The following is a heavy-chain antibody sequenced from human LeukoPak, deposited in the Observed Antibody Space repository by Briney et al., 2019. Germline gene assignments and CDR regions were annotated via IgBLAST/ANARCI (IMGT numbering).Heavy chain of an antibody. CDR1: GYTFTVYY. V-gene: IGHV1-2*04. CDR2: INLNSGGT. D-gene: IGHD2-15*01. J-gene: IGHJ5*02. Sequence: ASVKVTCKASGYTFTVYYMHWVRQAHGPGLGWMGWINLNSGGTNNAQKFQVWVTMTMDTYISTAYMELSRLRSDDPAVYYCARGSDIVVVVAATPKVGWFDPWGQGTLVTVSS. CDR3: ARGSDIVVVVAATPKVGWFDP.